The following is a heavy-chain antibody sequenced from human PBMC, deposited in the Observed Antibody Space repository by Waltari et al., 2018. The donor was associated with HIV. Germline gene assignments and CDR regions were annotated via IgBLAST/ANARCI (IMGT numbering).Heavy chain of an antibody. Sequence: EVQVVEYGGGLVQPGGSLRLSCAASGFTFSKYAMSWARQAPGKGLEWVAAISGSGGSTHYADSVKGRFTISRDSSKNTLDLQMNSLRAEDTAVYFCAKDLYCSGGNCYSRVLDSWGQGTLVTVSS. CDR1: GFTFSKYA. D-gene: IGHD2-15*01. V-gene: IGHV3-23*04. CDR2: ISGSGGST. J-gene: IGHJ4*02. CDR3: AKDLYCSGGNCYSRVLDS.